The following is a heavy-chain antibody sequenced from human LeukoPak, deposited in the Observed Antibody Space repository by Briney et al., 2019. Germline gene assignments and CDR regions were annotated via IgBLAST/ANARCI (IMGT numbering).Heavy chain of an antibody. CDR3: TRSGGSYFNFDY. Sequence: GGSLRLSCAASGFTFSGSAMHWVRQTSGKGLEWVGRIRSKANSYATAYAASVKGRFTISRDDSKNTAYLQMNSLKTEDTAVYSCTRSGGSYFNFDYWGQGTLVTVSS. D-gene: IGHD1-26*01. J-gene: IGHJ4*02. CDR1: GFTFSGSA. V-gene: IGHV3-73*01. CDR2: IRSKANSYAT.